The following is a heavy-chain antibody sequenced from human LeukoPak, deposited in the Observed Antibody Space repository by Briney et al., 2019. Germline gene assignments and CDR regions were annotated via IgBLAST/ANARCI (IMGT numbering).Heavy chain of an antibody. CDR1: GFSFSSYA. J-gene: IGHJ6*03. CDR2: ISGRGGRT. Sequence: GGSLRLSCAASGFSFSSYAMNWVRQAPGKGLEWISGISGRGGRTPYADSVKGRFSVSRDNANNTLYLHLNSLGAEDTAVYYCAKNQAGVAAAGLYYHYYYMDVWGKGTTVTVSS. D-gene: IGHD6-13*01. V-gene: IGHV3-23*01. CDR3: AKNQAGVAAAGLYYHYYYMDV.